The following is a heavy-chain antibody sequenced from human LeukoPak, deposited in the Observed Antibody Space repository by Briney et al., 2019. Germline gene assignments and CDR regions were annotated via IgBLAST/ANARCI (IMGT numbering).Heavy chain of an antibody. J-gene: IGHJ4*02. CDR2: VNQHGSET. D-gene: IGHD1/OR15-1a*01. CDR3: AARTI. Sequence: GGSLRLSCAASGFTFTNHWMNWVRQAPGKGLEWVASVNQHGSETYYVDSVKGRFTISRDNAKNSLFLQMNSLRAEDTAVYYCAARTIRGQGTLVTVSS. CDR1: GFTFTNHW. V-gene: IGHV3-7*01.